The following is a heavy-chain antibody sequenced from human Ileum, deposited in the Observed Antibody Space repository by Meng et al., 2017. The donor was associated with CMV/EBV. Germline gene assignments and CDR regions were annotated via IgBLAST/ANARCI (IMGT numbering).Heavy chain of an antibody. V-gene: IGHV1-69*05. CDR1: AGTFSSYA. CDR2: TIPIFGTA. J-gene: IGHJ6*02. Sequence: SAKVSCNASAGTFSSYAISWVRQAPGQGLEWMGGTIPIFGTANYAQKFQGRVTITTDESTSTAYMELSSLRSEDTAVYYCARDYDFWSGYYRSYYYYGMDVWGQGTTVTVSS. CDR3: ARDYDFWSGYYRSYYYYGMDV. D-gene: IGHD3-3*01.